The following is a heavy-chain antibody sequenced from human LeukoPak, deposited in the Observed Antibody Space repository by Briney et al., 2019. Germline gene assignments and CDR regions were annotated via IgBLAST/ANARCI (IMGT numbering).Heavy chain of an antibody. D-gene: IGHD3-22*01. V-gene: IGHV3-33*01. CDR2: IWYVGTNK. CDR1: GFTFSSYG. CDR3: ARAYYFDTTGHDSDALDI. J-gene: IGHJ3*02. Sequence: GRSLRLSCAASGFTFSSYGMHWVRQAPGKGLEWVAVIWYVGTNKYYADSVKGRFTISRDNAKNTLFLQMNSLRAEDTAVYYCARAYYFDTTGHDSDALDIWGRGTMVTVSS.